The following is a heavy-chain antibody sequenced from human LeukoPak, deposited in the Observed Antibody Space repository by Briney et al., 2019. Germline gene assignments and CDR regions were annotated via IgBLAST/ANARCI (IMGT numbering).Heavy chain of an antibody. J-gene: IGHJ6*02. D-gene: IGHD2-15*01. CDR2: FIPIFGTA. Sequence: SVKVSCKASGGTFSSYAISWVRQAPGQGLEWMGGFIPIFGTANYAQKFQGRVTITADESTSTAYMELSSLRSEDTAVYYCARDFEHCSGGSCYSHYYGMDVWGQGTTVTVSS. CDR3: ARDFEHCSGGSCYSHYYGMDV. CDR1: GGTFSSYA. V-gene: IGHV1-69*13.